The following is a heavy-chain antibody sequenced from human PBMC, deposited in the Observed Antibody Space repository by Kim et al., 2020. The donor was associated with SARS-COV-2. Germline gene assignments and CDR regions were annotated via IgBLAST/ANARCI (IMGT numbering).Heavy chain of an antibody. J-gene: IGHJ6*02. D-gene: IGHD1-26*01. Sequence: AESVKGRFTMSRDNAENSLYLEMNSLRDEDTAVYYCATWEGAYYYYYGMDVWGQGTTVAVSS. CDR3: ATWEGAYYYYYGMDV. V-gene: IGHV3-48*02.